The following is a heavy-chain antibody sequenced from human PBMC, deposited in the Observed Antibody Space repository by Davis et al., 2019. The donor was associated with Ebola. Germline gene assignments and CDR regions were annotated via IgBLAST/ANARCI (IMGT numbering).Heavy chain of an antibody. CDR2: ITGTGGIT. D-gene: IGHD3-22*01. Sequence: GGSLRLSCAASGFRFMSYAMSWVRQAPGKGLVWVSGITGTGGITTYADSVTGRFTISRDNARDSLYLQMDSLRVEDTAIYYCARDAFSLSRYDTEDHWGQGALVTVSS. J-gene: IGHJ4*02. CDR1: GFRFMSYA. CDR3: ARDAFSLSRYDTEDH. V-gene: IGHV3-23*01.